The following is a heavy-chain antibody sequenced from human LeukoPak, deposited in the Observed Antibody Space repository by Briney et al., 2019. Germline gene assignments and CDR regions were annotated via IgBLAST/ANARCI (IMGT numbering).Heavy chain of an antibody. CDR3: AKRELDVHMDY. J-gene: IGHJ4*02. D-gene: IGHD1-7*01. Sequence: PGGSLRLSCAASGFTVSSNYMSWVRQAPGKGLEWVAVISYDGSNKYYADSVKGRFTISRDNSKNTLYLQMNSLRAEDTAVYYCAKRELDVHMDYWGQGTLVTVSS. CDR1: GFTVSSNY. CDR2: ISYDGSNK. V-gene: IGHV3-30*18.